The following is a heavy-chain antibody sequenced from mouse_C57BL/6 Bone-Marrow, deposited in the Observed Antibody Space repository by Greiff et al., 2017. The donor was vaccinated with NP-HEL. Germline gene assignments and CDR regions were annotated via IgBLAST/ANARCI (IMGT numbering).Heavy chain of an antibody. J-gene: IGHJ4*01. D-gene: IGHD1-1*02. V-gene: IGHV5-6*01. CDR1: GFTFSSYG. Sequence: EVQVVESGGDLVKPGGSLKLSCAASGFTFSSYGMSWVRQTPDQRLEWVATISSGGSYTYYPDSVKGRFTISRDNAKNTLYLQMSSRKSEDTAMYYCARILWSMDYWGQGTSVTVSS. CDR3: ARILWSMDY. CDR2: ISSGGSYT.